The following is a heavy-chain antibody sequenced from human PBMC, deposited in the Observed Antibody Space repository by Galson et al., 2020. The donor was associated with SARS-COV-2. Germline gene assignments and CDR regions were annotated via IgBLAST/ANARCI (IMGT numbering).Heavy chain of an antibody. V-gene: IGHV3-23*01. Sequence: GGSLRLSCAASGLAFSTYALSWVRQAPGRGLEWVSAISARGDATYYADSVKGRFTIARDNSKNTLYLQMNSLRAEDTAVYYCAKDYDILTGPIWGQGTRVTGSS. D-gene: IGHD3-9*01. CDR3: AKDYDILTGPI. CDR2: ISARGDAT. CDR1: GLAFSTYA. J-gene: IGHJ4*02.